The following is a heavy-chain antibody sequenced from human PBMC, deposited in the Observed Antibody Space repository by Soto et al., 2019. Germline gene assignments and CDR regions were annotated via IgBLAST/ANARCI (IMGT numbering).Heavy chain of an antibody. CDR1: GFTFSSYW. D-gene: IGHD6-13*01. Sequence: GSLRLSCAASGFTFSSYWMHWVRQDAGKGLEWVGYIYYGGTTSYNPSLKSRVTISLETSKNHFSLKLSSVTAADTAVYYCARRYSSAFDIWGQGTMVTVSS. CDR3: ARRYSSAFDI. CDR2: IYYGGTT. V-gene: IGHV4-59*08. J-gene: IGHJ3*02.